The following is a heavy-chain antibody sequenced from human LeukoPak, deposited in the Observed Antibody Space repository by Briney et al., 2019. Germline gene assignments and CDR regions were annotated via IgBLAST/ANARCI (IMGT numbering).Heavy chain of an antibody. CDR1: GFXFSSYA. D-gene: IGHD1-1*01. J-gene: IGHJ4*02. CDR2: IGGSGNSK. Sequence: PGGSLRLSCAASGFXFSSYAISWVRQAAGKGLEWVSGIGGSGNSKYYPDSVKGRFTISRDNSKNTVHLQMNSLRVEDTAVYYCTKVSSERRGGFDYWGQGTLVTVSS. V-gene: IGHV3-23*01. CDR3: TKVSSERRGGFDY.